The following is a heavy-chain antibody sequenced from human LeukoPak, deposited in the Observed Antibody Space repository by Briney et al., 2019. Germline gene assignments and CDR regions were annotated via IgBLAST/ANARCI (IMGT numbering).Heavy chain of an antibody. CDR2: ISYDGSNK. CDR3: ARDGGYDWVFDY. Sequence: AGGSLRLSCAASGFTFSSYAMHWVRQAPGKGLEWVAVISYDGSNKYYADSVKGRFTISRDNSKNTLYLQMNSLRAEDTAVYYCARDGGYDWVFDYWGQGTLVTVSS. J-gene: IGHJ4*02. CDR1: GFTFSSYA. V-gene: IGHV3-30-3*01. D-gene: IGHD5-12*01.